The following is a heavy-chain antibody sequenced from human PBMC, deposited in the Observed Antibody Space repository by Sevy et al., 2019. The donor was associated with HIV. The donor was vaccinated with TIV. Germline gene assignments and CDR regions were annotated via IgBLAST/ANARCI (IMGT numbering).Heavy chain of an antibody. CDR1: GYTFTSYG. CDR2: ISAYNGNT. J-gene: IGHJ5*02. V-gene: IGHV1-18*01. CDR3: ARESSYDVWSGYYSSVRGFDP. D-gene: IGHD3-3*01. Sequence: ASVKVSCKASGYTFTSYGISWVRQAPGQGLEWMGGISAYNGNTNYAQKLQGRVTMTKDTSTSTAYMELRSLRSDDTAVYYCARESSYDVWSGYYSSVRGFDPWGQGTLVTVSS.